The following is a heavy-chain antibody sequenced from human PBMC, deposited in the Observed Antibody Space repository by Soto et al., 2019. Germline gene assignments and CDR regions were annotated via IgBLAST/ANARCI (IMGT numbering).Heavy chain of an antibody. CDR3: ARGLSPTAFGVGITHNDAFDI. CDR1: GSTYDYYV. J-gene: IGHJ3*02. CDR2: LIPIFGTA. V-gene: IGHV1-69*06. D-gene: IGHD3-3*01. Sequence: SGRVSCKASGSTYDYYVIHWGREAPGQGPEWMGGLIPIFGTANDAQKFQSRVTMTADTSTSTAYVELSRLRSEDTAVYYRARGLSPTAFGVGITHNDAFDIWGQGEVVTVS.